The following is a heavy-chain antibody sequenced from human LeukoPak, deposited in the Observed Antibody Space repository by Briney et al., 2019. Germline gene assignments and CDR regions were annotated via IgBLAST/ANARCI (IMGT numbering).Heavy chain of an antibody. CDR2: IYYSGTT. D-gene: IGHD3-10*01. CDR3: ARGALLLWFGELLYHAFDI. Sequence: PSETLSLTCTVSGGSISSGSYYWGWIRQPPGKGLEWSGSIYYSGTTYYSPSLKSRVTISLDTSKNQFSLKLNSVTAAGTAVYYCARGALLLWFGELLYHAFDIWGQGTMVTVSS. V-gene: IGHV4-39*01. J-gene: IGHJ3*02. CDR1: GGSISSGSYY.